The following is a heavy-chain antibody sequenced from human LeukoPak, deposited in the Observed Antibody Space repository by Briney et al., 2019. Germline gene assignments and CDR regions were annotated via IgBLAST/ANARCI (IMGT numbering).Heavy chain of an antibody. CDR1: GGSISGSSYY. CDR3: ARDSSSAISGWYKGYYYYGMDV. J-gene: IGHJ6*02. V-gene: IGHV4-61*01. Sequence: PSETLSLTCTVSGGSISGSSYYWGWIRQPPGKGLEWIGYIYYSGSTNYNPSLKSRVTISVDTSKNQFSLKLSSVTAADTAVYYCARDSSSAISGWYKGYYYYGMDVWGQGTTVTVSS. D-gene: IGHD6-19*01. CDR2: IYYSGST.